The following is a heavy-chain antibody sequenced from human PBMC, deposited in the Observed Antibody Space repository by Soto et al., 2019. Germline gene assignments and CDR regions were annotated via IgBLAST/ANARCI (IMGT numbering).Heavy chain of an antibody. D-gene: IGHD3-10*01. J-gene: IGHJ6*02. Sequence: QVQLQESGPGLVKPSQTLSLTCTVSGGSISSGGYYWSWIRQHPGKGLEWIGYIYYSGSTYYNPSLKSRVTISVDTSKNQFSLKLSSVTAADTAVYYCARDVGGRGFGELFAYYGMDVWGQGTTVTVSS. V-gene: IGHV4-31*03. CDR3: ARDVGGRGFGELFAYYGMDV. CDR2: IYYSGST. CDR1: GGSISSGGYY.